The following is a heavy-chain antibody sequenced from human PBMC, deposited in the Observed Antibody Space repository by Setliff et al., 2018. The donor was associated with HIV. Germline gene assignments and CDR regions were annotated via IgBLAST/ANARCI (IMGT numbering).Heavy chain of an antibody. CDR1: TFSNYI. J-gene: IGHJ3*02. V-gene: IGHV3-21*01. CDR3: AREGMTSRNLDI. Sequence: TFSNYIMNWVRQAPGKGLDWVSSISGTTTYIYYADSAKGRFTISRDNTKNSLYLQMNSLRPEDTGLYYCAREGMTSRNLDIWGQGTMVTVSS. CDR2: ISGTTTYI.